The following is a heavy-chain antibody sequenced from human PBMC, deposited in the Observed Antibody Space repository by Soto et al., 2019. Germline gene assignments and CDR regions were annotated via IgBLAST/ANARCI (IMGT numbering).Heavy chain of an antibody. CDR3: ANLASDSSGYPHTCCKFDY. Sequence: EVQLLESGGGLVQPGGSLRLSCAASGFTFSSYAMSWVRQAPGKGLEWVSSIRGGSGSTSYADSVKGRFTISRDNSKNTLYLQMNSLRAEDTAVYYCANLASDSSGYPHTCCKFDYWGQGTLVTVSS. J-gene: IGHJ4*02. V-gene: IGHV3-23*01. CDR2: IRGGSGST. D-gene: IGHD3-22*01. CDR1: GFTFSSYA.